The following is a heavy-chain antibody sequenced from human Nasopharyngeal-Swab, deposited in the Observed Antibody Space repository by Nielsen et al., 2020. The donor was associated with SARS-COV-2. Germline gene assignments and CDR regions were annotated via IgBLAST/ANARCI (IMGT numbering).Heavy chain of an antibody. V-gene: IGHV3-9*01. Sequence: SLKISCAASGFTFDDYSMHWVRQAPGKGLEWVSCINWNSGRKGYADSVKGRFTISRDNAKNSLYLQMDSLRTEDTALYYCARGTADFINSSFDFWGQGNLVTVSS. D-gene: IGHD4-11*01. CDR2: INWNSGRK. J-gene: IGHJ4*02. CDR3: ARGTADFINSSFDF. CDR1: GFTFDDYS.